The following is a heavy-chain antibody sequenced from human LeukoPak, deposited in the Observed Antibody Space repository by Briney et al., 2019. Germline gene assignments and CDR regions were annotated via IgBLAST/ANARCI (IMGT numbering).Heavy chain of an antibody. Sequence: GSLRLSCAASGFTFSSYWMTWVRQAPGKGLEWVANIRQDGGVKYYMDSAKGRFTLSRDNVKSSLYLQMNSLRVEDTAMYFCARTVVVVVGASDYFDYWGQGTLVTVSS. CDR3: ARTVVVVVGASDYFDY. V-gene: IGHV3-7*03. J-gene: IGHJ4*02. CDR2: IRQDGGVK. CDR1: GFTFSSYW. D-gene: IGHD2-2*01.